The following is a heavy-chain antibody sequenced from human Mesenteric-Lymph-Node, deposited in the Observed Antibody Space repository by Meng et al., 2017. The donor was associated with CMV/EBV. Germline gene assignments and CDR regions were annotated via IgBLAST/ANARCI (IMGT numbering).Heavy chain of an antibody. CDR2: IRYDGGKQ. CDR1: GFTLGFNKYG. Sequence: GESLKISCVGSGFTLGFNKYGIHWVRQAPRKGLEWVSFIRYDGGKQYFADSVKGRFTISRDDSKKTVYLQMSSLRPDDTAVYYCARNPLYCGGDCQSDYWGQGTLVTVSS. J-gene: IGHJ4*02. V-gene: IGHV3-30*02. D-gene: IGHD2-21*01. CDR3: ARNPLYCGGDCQSDY.